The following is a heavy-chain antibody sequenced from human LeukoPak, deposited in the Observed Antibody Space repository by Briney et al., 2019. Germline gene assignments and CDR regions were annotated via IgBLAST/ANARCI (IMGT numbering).Heavy chain of an antibody. D-gene: IGHD3-10*01. V-gene: IGHV3-30*18. CDR1: GFTFSTYA. CDR2: ISCDGSYT. CDR3: AKALFSHGSGSSSWVFDY. Sequence: GRSLGLSCAASGFTFSTYALHWVRQAPGKGLEWVAVISCDGSYTNYADSVKGRLTISRDNSKSTLYLQMNSLGVEDTAVYYCAKALFSHGSGSSSWVFDYWGQGTLVTVSS. J-gene: IGHJ4*02.